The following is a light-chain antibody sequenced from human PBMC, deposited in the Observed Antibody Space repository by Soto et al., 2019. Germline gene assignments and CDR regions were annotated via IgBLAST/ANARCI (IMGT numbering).Light chain of an antibody. V-gene: IGKV3-15*01. Sequence: EVVMTQSPATLSVSSGESVTLSGRTSQSVGINFAWYKQKPGQAPSLLLYGASPRAAGFPARISGSWSGTELTLTINSLQSQDSAFYFCQQFNTWPPTFGQGTRVEIK. CDR2: GAS. CDR1: QSVGIN. J-gene: IGKJ1*01. CDR3: QQFNTWPPT.